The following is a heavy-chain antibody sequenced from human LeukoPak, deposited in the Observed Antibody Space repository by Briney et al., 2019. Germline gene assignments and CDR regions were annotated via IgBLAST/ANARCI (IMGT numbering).Heavy chain of an antibody. V-gene: IGHV3-48*03. D-gene: IGHD3-22*01. CDR1: GFTFSSYE. CDR2: ISSSGSTI. CDR3: AKDHGYYDSSGYHY. J-gene: IGHJ4*02. Sequence: GGSLRLSCAASGFTFSSYEMNWVRQAPGKGLEWVSYISSSGSTIYYADSVKGRFTISRDNAKNSLYLQMNSLRAEDTAVYYCAKDHGYYDSSGYHYWGQGTLVTVSS.